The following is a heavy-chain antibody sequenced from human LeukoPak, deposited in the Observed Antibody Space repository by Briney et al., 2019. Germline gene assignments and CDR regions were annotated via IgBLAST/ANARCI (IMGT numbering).Heavy chain of an antibody. CDR1: GFTFSIYA. CDR2: ISYDGSNK. D-gene: IGHD3-22*01. CDR3: ARFITMIVVVDGAFDI. J-gene: IGHJ3*02. Sequence: PGRSLRLSCAAYGFTFSIYAMHWVRQAPGKGLEWVAVISYDGSNKYYADSVKGRFTISRDNSKNTLYLQMNSLRVEDTAVYYCARFITMIVVVDGAFDIWGQGTMVTVSS. V-gene: IGHV3-30-3*01.